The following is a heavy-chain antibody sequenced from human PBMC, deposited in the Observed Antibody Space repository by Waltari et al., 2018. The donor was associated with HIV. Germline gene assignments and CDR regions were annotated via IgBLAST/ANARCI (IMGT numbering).Heavy chain of an antibody. CDR3: ARDHTRSSTSWERFDP. J-gene: IGHJ5*02. Sequence: QVQLQESGPGLVKPSQTLSLTCTVPGGSISSGGHYCSWIRQHPGKGLAWIGSIDSSGSTYYNPSLRSRVTISVDTSKNQFSLKRSSVTAADTAVYYCARDHTRSSTSWERFDPWGQGTLVTVSS. D-gene: IGHD2-2*01. CDR2: IDSSGST. CDR1: GGSISSGGHY. V-gene: IGHV4-31*03.